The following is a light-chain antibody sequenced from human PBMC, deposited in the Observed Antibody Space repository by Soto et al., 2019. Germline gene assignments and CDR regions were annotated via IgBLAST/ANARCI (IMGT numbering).Light chain of an antibody. J-gene: IGKJ2*01. Sequence: IFMTQSPSSLSASVGDRVTITCRASQRITTYLNWYQQKPGEAPKLLISTSGTLQRGVPSRFTGSGSGTDFTLTITGLQPADFATYFCHQTYNTPYTFGQGTKLEIK. CDR2: TSG. CDR3: HQTYNTPYT. CDR1: QRITTY. V-gene: IGKV1-39*01.